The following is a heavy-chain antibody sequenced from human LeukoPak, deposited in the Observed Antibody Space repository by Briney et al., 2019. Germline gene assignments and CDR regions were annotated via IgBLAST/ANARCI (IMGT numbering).Heavy chain of an antibody. J-gene: IGHJ4*02. D-gene: IGHD2-2*01. V-gene: IGHV1-3*01. Sequence: ASVNVSCKASGYTFTSYAMHWVRQAPGQRLEWMGWINAGNGNTKYSQKFQGRVTITRDTSASTAYMELSSLRSEDTAVYYCARVMGCSSTSCSLFYYFDYWGQGTLVTVSS. CDR1: GYTFTSYA. CDR3: ARVMGCSSTSCSLFYYFDY. CDR2: INAGNGNT.